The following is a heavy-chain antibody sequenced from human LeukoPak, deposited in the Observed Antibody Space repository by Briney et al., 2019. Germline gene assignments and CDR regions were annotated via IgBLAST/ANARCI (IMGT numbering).Heavy chain of an antibody. D-gene: IGHD1-26*01. Sequence: GGSLRLSCAASGFTLRSYWMNWVRQAPGKGPEWVANIKQDGSEKNYVDSVKGRFTIARDNAKNSLYLQMNSLRAEDTAVYYCARASDWEPLKGWGQGTLVTVPS. CDR3: ARASDWEPLKG. J-gene: IGHJ4*02. V-gene: IGHV3-7*01. CDR2: IKQDGSEK. CDR1: GFTLRSYW.